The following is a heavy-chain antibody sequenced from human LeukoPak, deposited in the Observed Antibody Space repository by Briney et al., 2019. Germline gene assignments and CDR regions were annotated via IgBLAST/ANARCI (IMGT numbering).Heavy chain of an antibody. CDR1: GFTFSSYS. Sequence: GGSLRLSCAASGFTFSSYSMNWVRQAPGKGLEWVSSISSSSIYIFYADSVKGRFTISRDNAKNSLYLQMNSLRAEDTAVYYCARYPTTYGSGSYYYCRDYGGQGTLVTVTS. V-gene: IGHV3-21*01. CDR2: ISSSSIYI. CDR3: ARYPTTYGSGSYYYCRDY. J-gene: IGHJ4*02. D-gene: IGHD3-10*01.